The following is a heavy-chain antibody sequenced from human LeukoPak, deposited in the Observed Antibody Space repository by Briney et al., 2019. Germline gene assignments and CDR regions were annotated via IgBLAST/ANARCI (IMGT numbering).Heavy chain of an antibody. V-gene: IGHV3-23*01. J-gene: IGHJ4*02. Sequence: GGSLSLSYAASGFTFSNYAMSWVRQAPGKGLEWVSTLSGTGGSTYYADSVKGRFTISRDNAKNSLYLQMNSLRAEDTAVYYCARGDGYSDYWGQGTLVTVSS. CDR1: GFTFSNYA. CDR2: LSGTGGST. D-gene: IGHD2-8*01. CDR3: ARGDGYSDY.